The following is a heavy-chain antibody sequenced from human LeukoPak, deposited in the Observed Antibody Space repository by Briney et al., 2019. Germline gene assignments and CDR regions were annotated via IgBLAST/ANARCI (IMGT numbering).Heavy chain of an antibody. J-gene: IGHJ4*02. CDR2: MYSGGTT. D-gene: IGHD5-24*01. V-gene: IGHV4-59*01. CDR1: DGSINGYY. CDR3: AREVEMAVGY. Sequence: PSETLSLTCTVSDGSINGYYWSWIRQPPGKGLDWIGYMYSGGTTNYSPSLKSRVTISEDMSKNQFSLKLTSVTAADTAVYYCAREVEMAVGYWGQGTLVTVSS.